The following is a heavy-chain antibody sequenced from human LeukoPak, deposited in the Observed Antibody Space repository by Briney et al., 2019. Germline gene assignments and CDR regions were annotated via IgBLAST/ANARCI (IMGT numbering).Heavy chain of an antibody. CDR2: INSDSNYI. CDR1: GFTFRSYS. V-gene: IGHV3-21*01. D-gene: IGHD3-10*01. CDR3: AVAYYYGSGDAFDI. Sequence: GGSLRLSCAASGFTFRSYSMNWVRQAPGKGLEWVSSINSDSNYIYYANSVQGRFTISRDNAKNSLYLQMNSLRAEDTAVYYCAVAYYYGSGDAFDIWGQGTKVTVSS. J-gene: IGHJ3*02.